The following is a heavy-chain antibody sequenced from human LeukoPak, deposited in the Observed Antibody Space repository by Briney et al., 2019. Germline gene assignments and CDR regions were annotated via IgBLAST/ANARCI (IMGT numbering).Heavy chain of an antibody. J-gene: IGHJ4*02. D-gene: IGHD6-19*01. CDR2: IYSGGST. CDR1: GFTVGSNY. Sequence: GGSLILSCAASGFTVGSNYMSWVRQAPGKGLQWVSVIYSGGSTYYADSVKGRFTISRDNSKNTLYLQMNSLRAEDTAVYYCARAGYSGGHDYWGQGTLVTVSP. V-gene: IGHV3-53*01. CDR3: ARAGYSGGHDY.